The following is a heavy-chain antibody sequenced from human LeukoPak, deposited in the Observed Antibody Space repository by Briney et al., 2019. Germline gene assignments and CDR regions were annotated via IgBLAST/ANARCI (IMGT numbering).Heavy chain of an antibody. J-gene: IGHJ6*04. V-gene: IGHV3-30*04. CDR2: ISYDGSNK. Sequence: GGSLRLSCAASGVTFSSYAMHWVRQAPGKGREWVAVISYDGSNKYYADSVKGRFTVSRDNSKNTLYLQMNSLRAEDTAVYYCARDVRYCSSTSCYAGSYYYGMDVWGKGTTVTVSS. D-gene: IGHD2-2*01. CDR1: GVTFSSYA. CDR3: ARDVRYCSSTSCYAGSYYYGMDV.